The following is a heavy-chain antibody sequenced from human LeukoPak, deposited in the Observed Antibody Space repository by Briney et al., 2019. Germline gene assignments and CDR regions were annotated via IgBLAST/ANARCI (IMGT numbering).Heavy chain of an antibody. CDR2: IKQDGSEK. V-gene: IGHV3-7*01. Sequence: PGGSLRLSCAASGFTFSSYWMSWVRQAPGKGLEWVANIKQDGSEKYYVDSVKGRFTISRDNAKNSLYLQMNSLRAEDTAVYYCARDYGGNFKYGMDVWGQGTTVTVSS. CDR3: ARDYGGNFKYGMDV. D-gene: IGHD4-23*01. J-gene: IGHJ6*02. CDR1: GFTFSSYW.